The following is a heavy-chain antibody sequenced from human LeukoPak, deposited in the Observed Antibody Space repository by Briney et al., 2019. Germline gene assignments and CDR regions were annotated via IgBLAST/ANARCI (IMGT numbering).Heavy chain of an antibody. D-gene: IGHD3-10*01. J-gene: IGHJ3*02. Sequence: PGGSLRLSCAASGFTFSDFYMTWIRQAPGKGLEWVSYITSAGSTYYADSVKGRFTISRDNAKTSLYLQMNNLGAEDTAVYYCARKRSPGAFDIWGQGTMVTVSS. CDR2: ITSAGST. CDR3: ARKRSPGAFDI. V-gene: IGHV3-11*04. CDR1: GFTFSDFY.